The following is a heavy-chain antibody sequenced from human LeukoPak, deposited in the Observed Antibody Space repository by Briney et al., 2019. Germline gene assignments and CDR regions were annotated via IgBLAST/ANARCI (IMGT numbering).Heavy chain of an antibody. J-gene: IGHJ4*02. D-gene: IGHD6-6*01. Sequence: GGSLRLSCAASGFTFSSHSMNWVRQAPGKGLEWVSYISSSSSIIYYADSVKGRFTISRDNAKNSLYLQMNSLRDEDTAVYYCARLSIAVEDYWGQGTLVTVSS. CDR3: ARLSIAVEDY. V-gene: IGHV3-48*02. CDR2: ISSSSSII. CDR1: GFTFSSHS.